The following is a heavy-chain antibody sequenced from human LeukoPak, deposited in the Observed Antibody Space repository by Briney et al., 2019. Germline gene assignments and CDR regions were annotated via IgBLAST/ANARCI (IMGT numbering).Heavy chain of an antibody. D-gene: IGHD2-8*01. J-gene: IGHJ3*02. Sequence: GGSLRLSCAASGFTLSSYWMHWVRQAPGKGLVWVSGVNSDGGSTRYADSVKGRFIITRDNAKNMLYLQMNSLRAEDTAVYYCASMNGHAFDIWGQGTRVTVSS. CDR1: GFTLSSYW. CDR2: VNSDGGST. CDR3: ASMNGHAFDI. V-gene: IGHV3-74*01.